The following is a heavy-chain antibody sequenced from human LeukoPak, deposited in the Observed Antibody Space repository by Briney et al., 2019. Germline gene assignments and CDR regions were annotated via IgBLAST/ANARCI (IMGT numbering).Heavy chain of an antibody. CDR1: GFSLSTSGVG. Sequence: SGPTLVKPTQTLTLTCTFSGFSLSTSGVGVGWIRQPPGKALEWLALIYWDDDKRYSPSLKSRPTITKDTSKNQVVLTMTNMDPVDTATYYCAHSLQLRLGEFPTPLIWGQGTLVTVSS. J-gene: IGHJ4*02. CDR3: AHSLQLRLGEFPTPLI. CDR2: IYWDDDK. D-gene: IGHD3-16*01. V-gene: IGHV2-5*02.